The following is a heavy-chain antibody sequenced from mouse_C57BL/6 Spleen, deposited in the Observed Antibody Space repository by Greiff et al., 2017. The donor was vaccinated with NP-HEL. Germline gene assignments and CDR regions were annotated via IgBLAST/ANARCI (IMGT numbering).Heavy chain of an antibody. J-gene: IGHJ4*01. CDR1: GYTFTSYW. V-gene: IGHV1-50*01. D-gene: IGHD1-1*01. CDR2: IDPSDSYT. Sequence: VQLQQSGAELVKPGASVKLSCKASGYTFTSYWMQWVKQRPGQGLEWIGEIDPSDSYTNYNQKFKGKATLTVDTSSSTAYMQLSSLTSEDSAVYYCARQELLRYAIDYWGQGTSVTVSS. CDR3: ARQELLRYAIDY.